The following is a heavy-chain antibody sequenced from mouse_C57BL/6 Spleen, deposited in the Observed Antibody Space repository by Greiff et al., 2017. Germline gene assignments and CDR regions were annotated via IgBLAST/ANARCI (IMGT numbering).Heavy chain of an antibody. J-gene: IGHJ2*01. CDR1: GYSFTGYF. CDR2: INPYNGDT. CDR3: AREKYYGSTFYFDY. D-gene: IGHD1-1*01. V-gene: IGHV1-20*01. Sequence: VQLQQSGPELVKPGDSVKISCKASGYSFTGYFMNWVMQSHGKSLEWIGRINPYNGDTFYNQKFKGKATLTVDKSSSTAHMELRSLTSEDSAVYYCAREKYYGSTFYFDYWGQGTTLTVSS.